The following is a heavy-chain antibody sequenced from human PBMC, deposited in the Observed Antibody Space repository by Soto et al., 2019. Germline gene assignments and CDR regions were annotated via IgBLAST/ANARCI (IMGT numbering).Heavy chain of an antibody. CDR2: INHSGST. D-gene: IGHD3-3*01. Sequence: SETLSLTCAVYGGSFSGYYWSWIRQPPGKGLEWIGEINHSGSTNYNPSLKSRVTISVDTSKNQSSLKLSSVTAADTAVYYCAGGIDFWSGYYTVYYYYGIDVWGQGTTVTVSS. CDR1: GGSFSGYY. CDR3: AGGIDFWSGYYTVYYYYGIDV. V-gene: IGHV4-34*01. J-gene: IGHJ6*02.